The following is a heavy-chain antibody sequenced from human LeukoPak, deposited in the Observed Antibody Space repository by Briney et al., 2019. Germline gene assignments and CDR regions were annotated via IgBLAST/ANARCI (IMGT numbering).Heavy chain of an antibody. J-gene: IGHJ6*02. D-gene: IGHD3-22*01. Sequence: PGGSLRLSCAASGFTFSSYGMHWVRQAPGKGLEWVAVIWYDGSNKYYADSVKGRFTISRDNSKNTLYLQMNSLRAEDTAVYYCARERLVITTTIIVNTANVPDYYYGMDVWGQGTTVTVSS. CDR3: ARERLVITTTIIVNTANVPDYYYGMDV. CDR2: IWYDGSNK. V-gene: IGHV3-33*01. CDR1: GFTFSSYG.